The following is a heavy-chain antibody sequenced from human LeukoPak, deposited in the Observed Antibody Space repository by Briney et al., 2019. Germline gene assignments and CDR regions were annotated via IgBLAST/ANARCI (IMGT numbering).Heavy chain of an antibody. V-gene: IGHV3-7*01. Sequence: GGSLRLSCAASGFTFSSYWMTWVRQAPGQGLEWVATIKQHRSGKYYVDSVKGRFTISRDNAMNSLFLQMNSLRAEDTAVYYCARTSYVVIVVPTAGGGDIDYWGQGTLVTVSS. CDR3: ARTSYVVIVVPTAGGGDIDY. D-gene: IGHD2-2*01. CDR1: GFTFSSYW. J-gene: IGHJ4*02. CDR2: IKQHRSGK.